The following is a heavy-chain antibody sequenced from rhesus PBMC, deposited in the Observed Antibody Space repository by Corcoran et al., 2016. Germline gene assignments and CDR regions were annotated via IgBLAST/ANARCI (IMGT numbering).Heavy chain of an antibody. D-gene: IGHD3-9*01. J-gene: IGHJ4*01. CDR3: VKSHDYGFYYTGEYYLDY. V-gene: IGHV4-122*02. CDR1: GGSISDDYY. CDR2: ITYSGNT. Sequence: QVQLQESGPGLVKPSETLSLTCGVSGGSISDDYYWSWIRQPPGKGLAWIGYITYSGNTTYNPSLKRRVTISRDTSKKQFSLKLSSVTAADTAVYYCVKSHDYGFYYTGEYYLDYWGQGVLVTVSS.